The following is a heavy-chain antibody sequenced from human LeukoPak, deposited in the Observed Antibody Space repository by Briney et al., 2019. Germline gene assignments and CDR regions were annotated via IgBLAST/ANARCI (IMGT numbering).Heavy chain of an antibody. J-gene: IGHJ4*02. CDR2: ISSNGGRT. Sequence: GGSLRLSCAASGFTFSSYAMHWVRQAPGKGLEYVSAISSNGGRTYYANSVKGRFTISRDNSKNALYLQMGSLRAEDMAVYYCARVQYGYDYWGQGTLVTVSS. V-gene: IGHV3-64*01. CDR3: ARVQYGYDY. D-gene: IGHD2-2*01. CDR1: GFTFSSYA.